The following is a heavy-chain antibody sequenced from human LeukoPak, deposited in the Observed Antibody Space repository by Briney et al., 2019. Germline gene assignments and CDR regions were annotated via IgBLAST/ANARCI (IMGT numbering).Heavy chain of an antibody. V-gene: IGHV4-30-4*01. CDR2: IYYSGST. CDR3: ARGAMVYAPYYYYGMDV. CDR1: GGSISSGDYY. J-gene: IGHJ6*02. D-gene: IGHD2-8*01. Sequence: PSQTLPLTCTVSGGSISSGDYYWSWIPQPPGKGLEWIGYIYYSGSTYYNPSLKSRVTISVDTSKTQFSLKLSSVTAADTAVYYCARGAMVYAPYYYYGMDVWGQGTTVTVSS.